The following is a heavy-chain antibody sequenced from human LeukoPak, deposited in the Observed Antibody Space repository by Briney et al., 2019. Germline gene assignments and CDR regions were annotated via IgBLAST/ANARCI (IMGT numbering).Heavy chain of an antibody. Sequence: SQTLSLTCTVSGGSISSGGYYWSWIRQHPGKGLEWIGYIYYSGSTNYNPSLKSRVTISVDTSKNQFSLKLSSVTAADTAVYYCARDKRYSYGYYFDYWGQGTLVTVSS. V-gene: IGHV4-61*08. D-gene: IGHD5-18*01. CDR1: GGSISSGGYY. J-gene: IGHJ4*02. CDR3: ARDKRYSYGYYFDY. CDR2: IYYSGST.